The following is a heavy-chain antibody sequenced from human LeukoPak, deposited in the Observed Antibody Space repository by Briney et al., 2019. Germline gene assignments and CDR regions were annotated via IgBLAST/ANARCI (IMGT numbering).Heavy chain of an antibody. Sequence: GGSLRLSCAASGFTFSSYSMIWVRQAPGKGLEWVSSISSSSSYIYYADSVKGRFTISRDNAKNSLYLQMNSLRAEDTAVYYCARDLRADYYDSSGYFAFDIWGQGTMVTVSS. D-gene: IGHD3-22*01. V-gene: IGHV3-21*01. CDR3: ARDLRADYYDSSGYFAFDI. J-gene: IGHJ3*02. CDR1: GFTFSSYS. CDR2: ISSSSSYI.